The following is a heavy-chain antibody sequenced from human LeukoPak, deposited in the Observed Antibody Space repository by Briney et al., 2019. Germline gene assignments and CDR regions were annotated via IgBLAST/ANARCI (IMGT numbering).Heavy chain of an antibody. D-gene: IGHD6-13*01. J-gene: IGHJ4*02. CDR1: GFTFSSYA. CDR3: AKEFRAGKCYGDY. V-gene: IGHV3-23*01. CDR2: INGNGDIT. Sequence: QPGGSLRLSCAASGFTFSSYAMSWVRQAPGKGLEWVAAINGNGDITPHADSVRGRFTISRDNSKNTLYLQMQSLRAEDTAVYYCAKEFRAGKCYGDYWGQGTLVSVS.